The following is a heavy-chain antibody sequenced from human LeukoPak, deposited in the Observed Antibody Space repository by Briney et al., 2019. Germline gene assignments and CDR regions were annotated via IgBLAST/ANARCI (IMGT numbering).Heavy chain of an antibody. CDR3: ARAYYYDSSGYSAIFDY. V-gene: IGHV3-48*03. J-gene: IGHJ4*02. Sequence: HPGGSLRLSCAAYGFTFSSYEMNWVRQAPGKGLEWVSYISHSGTTIYYADSVKGRFTVSRDSAKNSLYLQMNSLRAEDTAVYYCARAYYYDSSGYSAIFDYWGQGTLVTVSS. D-gene: IGHD3-22*01. CDR2: ISHSGTTI. CDR1: GFTFSSYE.